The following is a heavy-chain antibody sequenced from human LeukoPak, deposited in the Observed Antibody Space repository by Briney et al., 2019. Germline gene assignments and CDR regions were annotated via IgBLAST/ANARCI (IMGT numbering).Heavy chain of an antibody. Sequence: SVKVSCKASGYTFTSYDINWVRQATGQGLEWMGWMNPNSGNTGYAQKFQGRVTMTRNTSISTAYMELSRLRSDDTAVYYCARVAGYYGMDVWGQGTTVTVSS. CDR3: ARVAGYYGMDV. D-gene: IGHD6-13*01. CDR1: GYTFTSYD. CDR2: MNPNSGNT. V-gene: IGHV1-8*01. J-gene: IGHJ6*02.